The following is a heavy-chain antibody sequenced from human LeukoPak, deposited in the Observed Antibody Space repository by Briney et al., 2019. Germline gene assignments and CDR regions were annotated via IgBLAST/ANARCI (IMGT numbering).Heavy chain of an antibody. CDR2: ISSSSSYI. Sequence: PGGSLRLSCAASGFTFSSYSMNWVRQAPGKGLEWVSSISSSSSYIYYADSVKGRFTISRDNAKNSLYLQMNSLRAEDTAVYYCARDGGSGSYYSVPRVCNYWGQGTLVTVSS. J-gene: IGHJ4*02. D-gene: IGHD3-10*01. CDR3: ARDGGSGSYYSVPRVCNY. V-gene: IGHV3-21*01. CDR1: GFTFSSYS.